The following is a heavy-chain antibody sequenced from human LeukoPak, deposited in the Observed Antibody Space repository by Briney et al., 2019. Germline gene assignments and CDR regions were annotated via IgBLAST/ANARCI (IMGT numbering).Heavy chain of an antibody. CDR2: IYPNVNT. CDR1: GFTVRRNT. D-gene: IGHD1-26*01. V-gene: IGHV3-66*01. J-gene: IGHJ4*02. Sequence: GGSLRLSCAASGFTVRRNTMTWVRQAPGKGLEGVSLIYPNVNTFYTDSVKGRFTISRDTSTNILYLQMNSLTAEDTAVYYCAMTLRGWELPDYWGQGTLVTVSS. CDR3: AMTLRGWELPDY.